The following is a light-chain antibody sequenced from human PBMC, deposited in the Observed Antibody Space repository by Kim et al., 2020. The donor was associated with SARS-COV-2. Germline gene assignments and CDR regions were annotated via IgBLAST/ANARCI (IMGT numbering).Light chain of an antibody. V-gene: IGLV2-8*01. CDR3: SSYAGSRIVV. J-gene: IGLJ2*01. CDR1: STDIGGHNY. CDR2: EVS. Sequence: GQSVTIACTGSSTDIGGHNYVSWYQQLPGRAPKLLIYEVSERPSGVPDRFSGSKSGNTASLTVSGLQSEDEAHYYCSSYAGSRIVVFGGGTQLTVL.